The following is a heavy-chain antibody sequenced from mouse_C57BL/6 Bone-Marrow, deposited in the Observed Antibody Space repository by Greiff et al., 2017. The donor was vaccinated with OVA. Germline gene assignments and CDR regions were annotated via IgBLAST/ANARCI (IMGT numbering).Heavy chain of an antibody. CDR2: IDPETGGT. D-gene: IGHD1-1*01. Sequence: QVQLKQSGAELVRPGASVTLSCKASGYTFTDYEMHWVKQTPVHGLEWIGAIDPETGGTAYNQKFKGKAILTADKSSSTAYMELRSLTSEDSAVYYCTRGIIYYYGSSPAWFAYWGQGTLVTVSA. CDR3: TRGIIYYYGSSPAWFAY. J-gene: IGHJ3*01. V-gene: IGHV1-15*01. CDR1: GYTFTDYE.